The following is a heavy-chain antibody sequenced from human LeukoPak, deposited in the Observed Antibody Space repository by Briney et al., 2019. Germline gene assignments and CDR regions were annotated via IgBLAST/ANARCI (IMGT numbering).Heavy chain of an antibody. Sequence: GGSLRLSCAASGFTFSNYWMSWVRQAPGKGLEWVANIKEDGSEKYYVDSVKGRFTISRDNAKNSLYLQVNSLRAEDTAVYYCGRVSQWAFDYWGQGTLVTVSS. V-gene: IGHV3-7*01. CDR1: GFTFSNYW. CDR2: IKEDGSEK. D-gene: IGHD2-8*01. CDR3: GRVSQWAFDY. J-gene: IGHJ4*02.